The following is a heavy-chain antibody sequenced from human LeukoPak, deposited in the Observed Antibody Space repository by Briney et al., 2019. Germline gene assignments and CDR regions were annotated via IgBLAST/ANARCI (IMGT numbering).Heavy chain of an antibody. Sequence: TGGSLRLSCAASGFTFSSYEMNWVRQAPGKGLEWVSYISSSGSTIYYADSVKGRFTISRDNAKNSLYLQMNSLRADDTAVYYCAKDGSSYYYIYYWGQGTLVTVSS. CDR2: ISSSGSTI. CDR1: GFTFSSYE. J-gene: IGHJ4*02. CDR3: AKDGSSYYYIYY. V-gene: IGHV3-48*03. D-gene: IGHD3-22*01.